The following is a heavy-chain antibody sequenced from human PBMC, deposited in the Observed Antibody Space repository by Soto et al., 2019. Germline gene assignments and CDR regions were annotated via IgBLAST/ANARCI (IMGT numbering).Heavy chain of an antibody. CDR3: ARGSKGGLGRPLDY. D-gene: IGHD2-15*01. CDR1: GGSFSGYY. CDR2: INHSGST. J-gene: IGHJ4*02. V-gene: IGHV4-34*01. Sequence: TSETLSLTCAVYGGSFSGYYWSWIRQPPGKGLEWIGEINHSGSTNYNPSLKSRVTISVDTSKNQFSLKLSSVTATDTAVYYCARGSKGGLGRPLDYWGQGTLVTVSS.